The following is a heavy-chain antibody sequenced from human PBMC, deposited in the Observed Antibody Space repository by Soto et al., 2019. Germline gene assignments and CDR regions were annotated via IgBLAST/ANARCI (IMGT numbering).Heavy chain of an antibody. Sequence: EASVKVSCKASGGTFSSYAISWVRQAPGQVLEWRGGIIPIFGTANYAQKFQGRVTITADESTSTAYMELSSLRSEDTAVYYCARVGHVGYYYDSSGYYPFDYWGQGTLVTVSS. V-gene: IGHV1-69*13. D-gene: IGHD3-22*01. CDR3: ARVGHVGYYYDSSGYYPFDY. J-gene: IGHJ4*02. CDR1: GGTFSSYA. CDR2: IIPIFGTA.